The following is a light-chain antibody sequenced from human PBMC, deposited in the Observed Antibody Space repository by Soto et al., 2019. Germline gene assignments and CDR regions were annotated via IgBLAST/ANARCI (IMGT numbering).Light chain of an antibody. J-gene: IGLJ1*01. Sequence: QSVLTQPPSVSGAPGQRGTISCTGSSSNIGAGYDVHWYQQLPGTAPKLLIYGHTNRPSGVPDRFSGSKSGTSASLAITGLQAEDEADYFCQSHDSSLSTDVFGTGTKVTVL. CDR1: SSNIGAGYD. V-gene: IGLV1-40*01. CDR3: QSHDSSLSTDV. CDR2: GHT.